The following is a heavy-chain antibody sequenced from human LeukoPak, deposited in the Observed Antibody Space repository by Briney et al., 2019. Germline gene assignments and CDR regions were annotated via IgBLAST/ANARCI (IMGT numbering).Heavy chain of an antibody. CDR3: ARNMGKSAKEVLRYFDWSFDY. V-gene: IGHV4-39*07. Sequence: SETLSLTCTVSGGSISSSSYYWGWIRQPPGKGLEWIGSIYYSGSTYYNPSLKSRVTISVDTSKNQFSLKLSSVTAADTAVYYCARNMGKSAKEVLRYFDWSFDYWGQGTLVTVSS. CDR2: IYYSGST. J-gene: IGHJ4*02. D-gene: IGHD3-9*01. CDR1: GGSISSSSYY.